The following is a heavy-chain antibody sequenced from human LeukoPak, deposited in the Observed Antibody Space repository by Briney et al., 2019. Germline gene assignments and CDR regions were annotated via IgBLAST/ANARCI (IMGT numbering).Heavy chain of an antibody. D-gene: IGHD1-26*01. CDR3: AKERREQSRDNYFDY. Sequence: GGSLRLSCGASGFTFSNYAMSWVRLAPGRGLEWVSVISGSGLTTFYADSVKGRFTISRDNSKNTLYLQMNSLRAEDTAVYYCAKERREQSRDNYFDYWGQGTLVTVSS. CDR1: GFTFSNYA. CDR2: ISGSGLTT. J-gene: IGHJ4*02. V-gene: IGHV3-23*01.